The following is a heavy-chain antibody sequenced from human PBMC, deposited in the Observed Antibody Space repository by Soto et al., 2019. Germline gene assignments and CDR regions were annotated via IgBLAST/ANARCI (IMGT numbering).Heavy chain of an antibody. CDR2: IYHSGTT. V-gene: IGHV4-30-2*01. D-gene: IGHD3-10*01. CDR3: ARAQFYSGSGSYYHLLFDP. Sequence: PSETLSLTCAVSAGSVSAAGYSWSWIRQPPGGGLEWIGYIYHSGTTLYNPSLKTRLTISLDRPNNRFSLTLNSMTAADTAVYYCARAQFYSGSGSYYHLLFDPWGQGTQVTVHS. CDR1: AGSVSAAGYS. J-gene: IGHJ5*02.